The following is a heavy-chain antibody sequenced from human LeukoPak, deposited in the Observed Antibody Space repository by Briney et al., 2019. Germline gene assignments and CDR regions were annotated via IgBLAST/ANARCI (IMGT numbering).Heavy chain of an antibody. D-gene: IGHD5-18*01. V-gene: IGHV3-30*02. CDR3: ARVDTAMVRFYYYMDV. J-gene: IGHJ6*03. Sequence: GSLRLSCAASGFTFSSYGMHWVRQAPGKGLEWVAFIRYDGSNKYYADSVKGRFTISRDNSKNTLYLQMNSLRAEDTAVYYCARVDTAMVRFYYYMDVWGKGTTVTVSS. CDR1: GFTFSSYG. CDR2: IRYDGSNK.